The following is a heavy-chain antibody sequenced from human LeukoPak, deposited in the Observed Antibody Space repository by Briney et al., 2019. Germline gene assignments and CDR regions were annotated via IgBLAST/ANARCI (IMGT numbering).Heavy chain of an antibody. V-gene: IGHV4-30-2*01. J-gene: IGHJ3*02. CDR3: ARETVYGSGSDDAFDI. D-gene: IGHD3-10*01. CDR1: GGFISSSAYY. Sequence: KSSETLSLTCTVSGGFISSSAYYCSWIRQPPGKGLEWVGYIRHTGNTYYNPSLKSRVTISVDTSKNQFSLKLSSVTAADTAVYYCARETVYGSGSDDAFDIWGQGTMVTVSS. CDR2: IRHTGNT.